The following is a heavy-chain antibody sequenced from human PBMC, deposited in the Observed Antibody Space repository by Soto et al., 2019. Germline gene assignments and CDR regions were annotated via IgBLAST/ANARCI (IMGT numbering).Heavy chain of an antibody. Sequence: GESLKISWKASGYNFISYWINWVRQKPGKGMELMVRIDPSDSYTNYSPSFQGQVNISADKSISTAYLQWSSLKASDTAMYYCTKQGGNQPIDXWGQGTLVTVSX. J-gene: IGHJ4*02. V-gene: IGHV5-10-1*01. CDR1: GYNFISYW. CDR2: IDPSDSYT. D-gene: IGHD2-2*01. CDR3: TKQGGNQPIDX.